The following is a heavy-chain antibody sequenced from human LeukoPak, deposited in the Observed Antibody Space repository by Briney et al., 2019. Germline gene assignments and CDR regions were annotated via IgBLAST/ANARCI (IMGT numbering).Heavy chain of an antibody. CDR3: ARGVSLSRKAFDI. Sequence: GGSLRLSCAASGFTFSSYSMNWVRQAPGKGLEWVSSISSSSSYIYYADSVKGRFTISRDISMNTLYLQMNSLRVEDTALYCCARGVSLSRKAFDIWGQGTLVTVSS. D-gene: IGHD3-10*01. CDR2: ISSSSSYI. J-gene: IGHJ3*02. CDR1: GFTFSSYS. V-gene: IGHV3-21*04.